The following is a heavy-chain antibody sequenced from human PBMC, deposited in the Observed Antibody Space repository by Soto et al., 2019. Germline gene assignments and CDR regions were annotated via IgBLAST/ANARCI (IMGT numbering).Heavy chain of an antibody. CDR1: GGSISSYY. D-gene: IGHD5-18*01. Sequence: SETLSLTCTVSGGSISSYYWSWIRQPPGKGLEWIGYIYYSGSTNYNPSLKSRDTISVDTSKNQFSLKLSSVTAADTAVYYCARDPTRGYSYVFDYWGQGTLVTVSS. V-gene: IGHV4-59*01. J-gene: IGHJ4*02. CDR3: ARDPTRGYSYVFDY. CDR2: IYYSGST.